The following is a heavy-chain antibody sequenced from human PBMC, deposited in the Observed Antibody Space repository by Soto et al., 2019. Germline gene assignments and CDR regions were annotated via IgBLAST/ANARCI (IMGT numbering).Heavy chain of an antibody. J-gene: IGHJ5*02. V-gene: IGHV1-2*02. CDR3: ARGDFDSSANYYAGWFDP. CDR1: GYIFTGYY. D-gene: IGHD3-22*01. Sequence: QVQLVQSGAEVKKPGASVKVSCKASGYIFTGYYMHWLRQAPGQGLEWMGWFNPNSGGTKYAQKFQGRVTMPHDTSINTAYMELSGLISDDTAVYYCARGDFDSSANYYAGWFDPWGQGTLVTVSS. CDR2: FNPNSGGT.